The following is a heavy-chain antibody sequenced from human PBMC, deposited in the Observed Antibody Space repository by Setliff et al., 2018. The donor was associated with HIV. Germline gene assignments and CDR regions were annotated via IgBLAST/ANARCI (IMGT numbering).Heavy chain of an antibody. CDR1: GGSISSHY. CDR2: MYFSGNA. Sequence: PSETLSLTCTVSGGSISSHYWSWIRQAPGKGLEWIGTMYFSGNARNSPSLKSRVTISVDTSKNQFSLRLSSVTAADTAVYYCARDKRASFDGLDVWGQGTTVTVSS. CDR3: ARDKRASFDGLDV. V-gene: IGHV4-59*11. J-gene: IGHJ6*02.